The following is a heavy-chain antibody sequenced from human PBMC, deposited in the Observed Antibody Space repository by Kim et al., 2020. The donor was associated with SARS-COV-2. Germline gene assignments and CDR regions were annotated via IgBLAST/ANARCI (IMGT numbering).Heavy chain of an antibody. J-gene: IGHJ6*02. CDR2: ICGSGGST. D-gene: IGHD2-2*02. CDR1: GFTFSSYA. CDR3: AKVGRLYVAGPYYGMDV. V-gene: IGHV3-23*01. Sequence: GGSLRLSCAASGFTFSSYAMRWVRQAPGKGLEWASVICGSGGSTYYADSVKGRFTISRDNSKNTLYLQMNSLRAEDTAVYYCAKVGRLYVAGPYYGMDVWGQGTTVTVSS.